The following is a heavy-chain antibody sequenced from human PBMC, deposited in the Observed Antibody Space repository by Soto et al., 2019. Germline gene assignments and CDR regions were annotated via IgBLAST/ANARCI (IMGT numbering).Heavy chain of an antibody. CDR3: ASWGSYCGWFDP. Sequence: QVQLVQSGAEVKKPGSSVKVSCKASGGTFSSYAISWVRQAPGQGLEWMGGINPIFGTANYAQKFQGRVTITGDESTSTAYMELSSLRSEDTAVYYCASWGSYCGWFDPWGQGTLVTVSS. V-gene: IGHV1-69*01. CDR2: INPIFGTA. CDR1: GGTFSSYA. D-gene: IGHD1-26*01. J-gene: IGHJ5*02.